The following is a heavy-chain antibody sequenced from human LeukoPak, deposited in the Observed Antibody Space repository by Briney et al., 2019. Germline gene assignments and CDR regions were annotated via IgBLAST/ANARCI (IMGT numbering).Heavy chain of an antibody. V-gene: IGHV3-9*01. CDR2: ISWNSGSI. CDR3: AKAYQLLSPPDY. D-gene: IGHD2-2*01. Sequence: GGSLRLSCAASGFTFDDYAMHWVRQAPGKGLGWVSGISWNSGSIGYADSVKGRFTISRDSAKNSLYLQMNSLRAEDTALYYCAKAYQLLSPPDYWGQGTLVTVSS. CDR1: GFTFDDYA. J-gene: IGHJ4*02.